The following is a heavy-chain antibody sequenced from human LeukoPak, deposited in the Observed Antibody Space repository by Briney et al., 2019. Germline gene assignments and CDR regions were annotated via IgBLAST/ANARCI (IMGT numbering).Heavy chain of an antibody. CDR1: GGSISSSSYY. Sequence: SETLSLTCTVSGGSISSSSYYWGWIRQPPGKGLEWIGSIYYSGSTYYNPSLKSRVTISVDTSKNQFSLKLSSVTAADTAVYYCARVEKRYSSGWYVPYYFDYWGQGTLVTVSS. CDR2: IYYSGST. J-gene: IGHJ4*02. D-gene: IGHD6-19*01. CDR3: ARVEKRYSSGWYVPYYFDY. V-gene: IGHV4-39*07.